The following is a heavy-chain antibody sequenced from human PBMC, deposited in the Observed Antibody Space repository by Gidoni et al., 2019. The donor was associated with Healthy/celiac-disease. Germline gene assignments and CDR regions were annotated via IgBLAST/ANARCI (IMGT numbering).Heavy chain of an antibody. CDR1: GLSLDNHG. D-gene: IGHD3-10*01. CDR2: IWSDGSNG. Sequence: QVQLVESGGGVVQPGTSLRLPCSAPGLSLDNHGLHWVRLAPGKGLEWVAVIWSDGSNGDYADPVKGRFTISRDNSKNTLFLQMNSLRVEDTATYFCARDRLRGSGTTLDVWGKGTTVIVSS. V-gene: IGHV3-33*01. CDR3: ARDRLRGSGTTLDV. J-gene: IGHJ6*04.